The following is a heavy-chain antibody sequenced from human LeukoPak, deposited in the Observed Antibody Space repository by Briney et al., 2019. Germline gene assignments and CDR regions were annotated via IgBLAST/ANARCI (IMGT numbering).Heavy chain of an antibody. V-gene: IGHV1-2*02. J-gene: IGHJ4*02. Sequence: ASVKVSCKASGYTFTGYYMHWVRQAPGQGLEWMGWINPNSGGTNYAQRSQGRVTMTRDTSISTAYMELSRLRSDDTAVYYCARVLPDYDSSGYYYDYWGQGTLVTVSS. CDR3: ARVLPDYDSSGYYYDY. CDR1: GYTFTGYY. D-gene: IGHD3-22*01. CDR2: INPNSGGT.